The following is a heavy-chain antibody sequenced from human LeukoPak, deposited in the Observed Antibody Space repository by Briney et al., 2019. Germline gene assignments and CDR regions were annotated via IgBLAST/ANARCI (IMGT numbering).Heavy chain of an antibody. V-gene: IGHV3-23*01. D-gene: IGHD2-15*01. CDR3: ARVLRYCSGGNCYSGGLGYMDV. J-gene: IGHJ6*03. CDR1: GFTFSTYA. CDR2: ISGSGGST. Sequence: PGGSLRLSCAASGFTFSTYAMSWVRQAPGKGLEWVSTISGSGGSTYSADSVKGRFTISRDNAKNSLFLQMNSLRAEDTAVYYCARVLRYCSGGNCYSGGLGYMDVWGKGTTVTISS.